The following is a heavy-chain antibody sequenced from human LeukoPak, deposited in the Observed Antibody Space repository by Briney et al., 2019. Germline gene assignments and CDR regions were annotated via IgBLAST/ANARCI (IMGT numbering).Heavy chain of an antibody. CDR1: GGSISSSSYY. Sequence: SETLSLTCTVSGGSISSSSYYWGWIRQPPGKGLEWIGSIYYSGSTYYNPSLKSRVTISVDTSKNQFSLKLSSVTAADTAVYYCAKDPRSLYSGSYYFDYWGQGTLVTVSS. J-gene: IGHJ4*02. V-gene: IGHV4-39*07. CDR3: AKDPRSLYSGSYYFDY. D-gene: IGHD1-26*01. CDR2: IYYSGST.